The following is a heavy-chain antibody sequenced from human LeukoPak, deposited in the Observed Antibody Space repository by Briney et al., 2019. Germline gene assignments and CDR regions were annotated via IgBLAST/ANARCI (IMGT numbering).Heavy chain of an antibody. CDR3: ASSNKQLVPSDAFDI. Sequence: SETLSLTCAVYGGSFSGYYWSWIRQPPGKGLEWIGEINHSGSTNYNPSLKSRVTISVDTSKNQFSLKLSSVTAADTAVYYCASSNKQLVPSDAFDIWGQGTMVTVSS. CDR2: INHSGST. D-gene: IGHD6-6*01. CDR1: GGSFSGYY. V-gene: IGHV4-34*01. J-gene: IGHJ3*02.